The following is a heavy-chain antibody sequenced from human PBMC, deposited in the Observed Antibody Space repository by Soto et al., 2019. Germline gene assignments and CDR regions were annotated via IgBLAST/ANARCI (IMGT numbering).Heavy chain of an antibody. CDR3: ARGAAAGTGMDYFDY. CDR1: GFTFSSYA. J-gene: IGHJ4*02. D-gene: IGHD6-13*01. CDR2: ISYDGSNK. V-gene: IGHV3-30*04. Sequence: GGSLRLSCAASGFTFSSYAMHWVRQAPGKGLEWVAVISYDGSNKYYADSVKGRFTISRDNSKNTLYLQMNSLRAEDTAVYYCARGAAAGTGMDYFDYWGQGTLVTVSS.